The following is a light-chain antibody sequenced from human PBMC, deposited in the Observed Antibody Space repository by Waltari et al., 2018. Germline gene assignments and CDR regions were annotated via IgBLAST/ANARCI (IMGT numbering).Light chain of an antibody. CDR3: YSATDNNLRV. V-gene: IGLV3-27*01. J-gene: IGLJ3*02. Sequence: SYELTQPSSVSVSPGQTARLTCPGDLLSTKYARWFQQRPGQAPVLVIYKDSERPSGIPERFSGSSSGTTVILTISGAQVEDEADYYCYSATDNNLRVFGGGTKLTVL. CDR2: KDS. CDR1: LLSTKY.